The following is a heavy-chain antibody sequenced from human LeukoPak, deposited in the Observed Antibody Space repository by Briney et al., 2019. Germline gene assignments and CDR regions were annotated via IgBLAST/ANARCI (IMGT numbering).Heavy chain of an antibody. CDR2: IYYSGST. CDR1: GGPISSYY. D-gene: IGHD6-13*01. Sequence: SETLSLTCTVSGGPISSYYWSWIRQPPGKALEGSGYIYYSGSTNYNPSLKSRVTISVDTSKNQFSLKLSYVTAADTAAYYCARGGSTSYPQDAFDVWGQGTLVTVSS. CDR3: ARGGSTSYPQDAFDV. J-gene: IGHJ3*01. V-gene: IGHV4-59*01.